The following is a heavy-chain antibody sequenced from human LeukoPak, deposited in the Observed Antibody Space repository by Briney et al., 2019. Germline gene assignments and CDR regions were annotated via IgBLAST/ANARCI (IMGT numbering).Heavy chain of an antibody. CDR2: INHSGST. D-gene: IGHD1-7*01. J-gene: IGHJ6*03. V-gene: IGHV4-34*01. CDR3: ARGSRTGTNYYYMDV. CDR1: GGSFSGYY. Sequence: SGTLSLTCAVYGGSFSGYYWSWIRQPPGKGLEWIGEINHSGSTNYNPSLKSRVTISVDTSKNQFSLKLSSVTAADTAVYYCARGSRTGTNYYYMDVWGKGTTVTVSS.